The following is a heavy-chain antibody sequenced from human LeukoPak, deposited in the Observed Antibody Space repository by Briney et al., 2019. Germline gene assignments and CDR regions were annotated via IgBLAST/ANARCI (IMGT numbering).Heavy chain of an antibody. CDR1: GFTFNSYA. Sequence: SGASLRLSCAASGFTFNSYAMSWVRQAPGKGLEWVSTISGSGVSTYYADSVKGRFTISRDNSRNTLYLQMNSLRAEDTAVYSCAKDLPGFFDYWGQGTLATVFS. J-gene: IGHJ4*02. CDR3: AKDLPGFFDY. V-gene: IGHV3-23*01. CDR2: ISGSGVST.